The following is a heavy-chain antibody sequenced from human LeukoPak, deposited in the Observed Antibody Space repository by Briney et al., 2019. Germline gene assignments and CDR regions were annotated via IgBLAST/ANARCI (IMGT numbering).Heavy chain of an antibody. V-gene: IGHV4-34*01. CDR3: ARGPKARHLKGPHYYYYGMDV. CDR2: INHSGST. J-gene: IGHJ6*02. Sequence: SETLSLTCAVYGGSFSGYYWSWIRQPPGKGLEWIGEINHSGSTNYNPSLKSRVTISVDTSKNQFSLKLSSVTAADTAVYYCARGPKARHLKGPHYYYYGMDVWGQGTTVTVPS. CDR1: GGSFSGYY.